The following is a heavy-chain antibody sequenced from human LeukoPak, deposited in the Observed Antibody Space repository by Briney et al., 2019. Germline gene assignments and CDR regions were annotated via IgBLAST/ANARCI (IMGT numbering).Heavy chain of an antibody. V-gene: IGHV3-48*03. CDR1: GFTFSSFE. Sequence: SGGSLRLSCAASGFTFSSFEMKWVRQAPGKGLEWVSYISSGGSTIYYADSVKGRFTISRDNAKNSLYLQMNSLRAEDTAVYYCARGVGFRGYVDYWAQGTLVTVSS. CDR2: ISSGGSTI. D-gene: IGHD5-12*01. CDR3: ARGVGFRGYVDY. J-gene: IGHJ4*02.